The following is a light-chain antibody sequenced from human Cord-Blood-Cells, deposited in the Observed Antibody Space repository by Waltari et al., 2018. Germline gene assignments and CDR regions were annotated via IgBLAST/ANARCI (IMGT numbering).Light chain of an antibody. Sequence: DIQMTQSPSTLSASVGDRVTITCRASQSISSWLAWYQQKQGKAPKLLIYKASSLERGVPSRFSGSGSGTEFTLTISSLQPDDFATYYCQQYNSYWTFGQGTKVEIK. CDR2: KAS. J-gene: IGKJ1*01. CDR3: QQYNSYWT. CDR1: QSISSW. V-gene: IGKV1-5*03.